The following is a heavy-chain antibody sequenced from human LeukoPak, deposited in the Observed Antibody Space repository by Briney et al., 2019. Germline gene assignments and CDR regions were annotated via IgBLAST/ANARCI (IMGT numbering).Heavy chain of an antibody. D-gene: IGHD6-6*01. J-gene: IGHJ6*03. CDR1: GGSISSRPYY. CDR2: ISYSGTT. Sequence: SETLSPSCTVSGGSISSRPYYWGWVRQPPGKGLEWIGTISYSGTTYYSPSLKSRVTISLDTSKNQFSLKLSSVTAADTAIYYCARGFSSSSTVYYYYYMDVWGKGTTVTVSS. V-gene: IGHV4-39*07. CDR3: ARGFSSSSTVYYYYYMDV.